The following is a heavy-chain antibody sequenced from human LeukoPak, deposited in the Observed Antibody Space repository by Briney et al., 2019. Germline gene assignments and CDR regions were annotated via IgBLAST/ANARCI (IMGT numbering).Heavy chain of an antibody. CDR3: ARLGPDIVVVPAAMTDY. J-gene: IGHJ4*02. Sequence: GGSLRLSCAASGFTFSSYAMSWVRQAPGKGLEWVSAISGSGGSTYYADSVKGRFTISRDNSKNTLYLQMNSLRAEDTAVYYCARLGPDIVVVPAAMTDYWGQGTLVTVSS. CDR1: GFTFSSYA. D-gene: IGHD2-2*01. CDR2: ISGSGGST. V-gene: IGHV3-23*01.